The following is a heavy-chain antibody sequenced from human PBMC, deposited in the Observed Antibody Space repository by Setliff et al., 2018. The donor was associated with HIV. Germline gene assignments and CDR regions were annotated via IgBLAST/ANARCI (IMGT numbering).Heavy chain of an antibody. CDR3: ARHKSQPYYFDY. CDR2: IYTSGST. CDR1: GGSISSGSYY. V-gene: IGHV4-61*09. Sequence: SETLSLTCTVSGGSISSGSYYWSWIRQPAGKGLEWIGHIYTSGSTNYNPSLKSRVTISVDTSKNQFSLKLSSVTAADTAVYYCARHKSQPYYFDYWGQGTLGTVSS. J-gene: IGHJ4*02.